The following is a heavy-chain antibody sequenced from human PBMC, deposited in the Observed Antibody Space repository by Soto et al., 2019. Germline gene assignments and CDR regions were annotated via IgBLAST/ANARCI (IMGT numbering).Heavy chain of an antibody. CDR1: GFTFSSYA. CDR2: ISGSGDST. Sequence: EVQLLESGGGLVQPGGSLRLSCAASGFTFSSYAMSWVRQAPGKGLEWVSAISGSGDSTYYADSVKGRFTISRDNSKNTLYLQMNSLRAEDTAVYYCAAKDYYDSSGQTTDAFDIWGQGTMVTVSS. J-gene: IGHJ3*02. CDR3: AAKDYYDSSGQTTDAFDI. D-gene: IGHD3-22*01. V-gene: IGHV3-23*01.